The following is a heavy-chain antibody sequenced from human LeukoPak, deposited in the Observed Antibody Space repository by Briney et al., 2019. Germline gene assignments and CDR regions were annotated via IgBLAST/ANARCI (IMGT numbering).Heavy chain of an antibody. CDR3: ARDSYSGYDLCAED. V-gene: IGHV3-74*01. CDR1: GFTFSGYW. CDR2: INSDGRST. Sequence: GGCLRLSCAASGFTFSGYWMHWVRQAPGKGLVWVSRINSDGRSTSYADSVQGRFTISKDTARNTLYLQMNGLRDEDTAVYYCARDSYSGYDLCAEDWGQGTLVTVSS. J-gene: IGHJ4*02. D-gene: IGHD5-12*01.